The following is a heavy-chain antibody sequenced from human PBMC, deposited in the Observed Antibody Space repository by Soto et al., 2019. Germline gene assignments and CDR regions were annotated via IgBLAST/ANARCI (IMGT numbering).Heavy chain of an antibody. CDR2: INPSGGST. D-gene: IGHD3-22*01. CDR1: GYTFTSYY. CDR3: ARAYYDSSGYSIYYFDY. V-gene: IGHV1-46*01. Sequence: QVQLVQSGAEVKKPGASVKVSCKASGYTFTSYYMHWVRQAPGQGLEWMGIINPSGGSTSYAQKFQRRGTMTRDTSTSTVYMELSSLRSEDTAVYYCARAYYDSSGYSIYYFDYWGQGTLVTVSS. J-gene: IGHJ4*02.